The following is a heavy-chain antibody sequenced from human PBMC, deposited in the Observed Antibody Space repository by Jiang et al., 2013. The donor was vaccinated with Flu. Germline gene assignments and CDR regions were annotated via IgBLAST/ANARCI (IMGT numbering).Heavy chain of an antibody. CDR2: TIPIFDTT. Sequence: GAEVKKPGSSVKVSCKASGGTFSSYAISWVRQAPGQGLEWMGGTIPIFDTTKYAQKFEGRLTITVDKSTSTAYMELNSLRSEDTAVYYCAKDRTGCSYGLFDYWGRGTLVTVSS. J-gene: IGHJ4*02. CDR1: GGTFSSYA. D-gene: IGHD3-16*01. V-gene: IGHV1-69*06. CDR3: AKDRTGCSYGLFDY.